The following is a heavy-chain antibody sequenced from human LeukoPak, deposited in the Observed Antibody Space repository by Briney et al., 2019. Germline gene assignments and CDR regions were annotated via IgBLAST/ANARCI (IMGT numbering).Heavy chain of an antibody. CDR3: AKDINPRSGSHFDY. Sequence: PGGSLRLSCAASGFTFDDYAMHWVRHAPGKGLEWVSGISWNSGSIGYADSVKGRFTISRDNAKNSLYLQMNSLRAEDTALYYCAKDINPRSGSHFDYWGQGALVTVSS. CDR1: GFTFDDYA. J-gene: IGHJ4*02. V-gene: IGHV3-9*01. D-gene: IGHD3-3*01. CDR2: ISWNSGSI.